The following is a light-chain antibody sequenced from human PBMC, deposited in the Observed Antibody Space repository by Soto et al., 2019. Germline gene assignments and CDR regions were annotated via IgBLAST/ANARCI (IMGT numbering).Light chain of an antibody. V-gene: IGLV7-43*01. Sequence: VVTQEPSLTVSPGGTVTLTCASSTGTVTSVYFPNWFQQKPGQTPRPLIYNTSSKHSWTPARFSGSLLGGKAALTLSGVQPEDEADYYCLLYYGGAQVIFGGGTQLTVL. CDR3: LLYYGGAQVI. J-gene: IGLJ2*01. CDR1: TGTVTSVYF. CDR2: NTS.